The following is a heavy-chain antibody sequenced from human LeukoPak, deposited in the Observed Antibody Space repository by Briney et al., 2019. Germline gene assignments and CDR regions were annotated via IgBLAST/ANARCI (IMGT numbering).Heavy chain of an antibody. Sequence: PSETLSLTCGVHGGSFSGYYWSWSRKPPGKVLKWIGGINHSGRTNYKAPLKSRVSISVDTSQFGLSLKRRAVTAPDTAVYYSARLAGDYWGQGTLATVYS. D-gene: IGHD6-6*01. CDR3: ARLAGDY. J-gene: IGHJ4*01. V-gene: IGHV4-34*01. CDR1: GGSFSGYY. CDR2: INHSGRT.